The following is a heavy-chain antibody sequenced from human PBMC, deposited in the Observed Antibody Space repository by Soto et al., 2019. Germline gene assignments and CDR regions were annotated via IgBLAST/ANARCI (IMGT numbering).Heavy chain of an antibody. D-gene: IGHD3-10*01. CDR3: ARMQRGADYGSGSYSPRNYYYYGMAV. J-gene: IGHJ6*02. CDR2: IIPIFGTA. CDR1: GGTFSSYA. Sequence: SVKVSCKASGGTFSSYAISWVRQAPGQGLEWMGGIIPIFGTANYAQKFQGRVTITADESTSTAYMELSSLRSEDTAVYYCARMQRGADYGSGSYSPRNYYYYGMAVWGQGTTVTVSS. V-gene: IGHV1-69*13.